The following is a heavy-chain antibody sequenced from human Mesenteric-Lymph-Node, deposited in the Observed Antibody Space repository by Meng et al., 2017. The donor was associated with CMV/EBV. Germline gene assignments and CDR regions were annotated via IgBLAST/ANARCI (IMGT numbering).Heavy chain of an antibody. CDR3: ARPTYYFYGMDV. J-gene: IGHJ6*02. CDR2: IIPIFDTP. CDR1: GGTFSSYG. V-gene: IGHV1-69*05. Sequence: SVKVSCKASGGTFSSYGISWVRQAPGQGLEWMGGIIPIFDTPNYAQRFQGRVTITTDESTSTAYMELSSLRSEDTAVYYCARPTYYFYGMDVWGQGTTVTVSS.